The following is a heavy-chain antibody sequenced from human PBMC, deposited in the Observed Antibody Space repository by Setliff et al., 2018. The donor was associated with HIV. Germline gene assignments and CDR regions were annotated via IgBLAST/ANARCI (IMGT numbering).Heavy chain of an antibody. Sequence: SETLSLTCSVSGGSFNTSSYCWGWIRQPPGKGLEWIGSMFYRGSTYYNPSLKSRVTISIDTSKNQLSLKLSSVSAADTAMYYCASVLFHLGWLSTTHDAIDVWGPGTLVTVSS. J-gene: IGHJ3*01. CDR2: MFYRGST. D-gene: IGHD3-3*01. V-gene: IGHV4-39*07. CDR3: ASVLFHLGWLSTTHDAIDV. CDR1: GGSFNTSSYC.